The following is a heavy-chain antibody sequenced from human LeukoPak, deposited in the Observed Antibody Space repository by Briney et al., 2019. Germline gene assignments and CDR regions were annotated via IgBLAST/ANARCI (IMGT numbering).Heavy chain of an antibody. J-gene: IGHJ6*03. D-gene: IGHD5-12*01. V-gene: IGHV4-34*01. Sequence: SETLSLTCAVYGGSFSGYYWSWLRQPPGKGLEWIGEINHSGSTNYNPSLKSRVTISVDTSKNQFSLKLSSVTAADTAVYYCARHSSGYDYPAYAYDYYFMDVWGKGTTVTVSS. CDR3: ARHSSGYDYPAYAYDYYFMDV. CDR1: GGSFSGYY. CDR2: INHSGST.